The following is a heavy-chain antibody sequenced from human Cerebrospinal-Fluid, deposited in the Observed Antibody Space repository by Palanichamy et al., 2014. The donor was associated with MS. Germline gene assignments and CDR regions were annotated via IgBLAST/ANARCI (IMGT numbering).Heavy chain of an antibody. D-gene: IGHD6-19*01. J-gene: IGHJ4*02. CDR1: GGSISSYY. Sequence: VQLQESGPGLVKPSETLSLTCTVSGGSISSYYWSWIRQPPGKGLEWIGYIYYSGSTNHNPSLKSRVTISVDTSKNQFSLKLSSVTAADTAFYYCARVRSGWYYFDYWGQGTLLTVSS. CDR3: ARVRSGWYYFDY. CDR2: IYYSGST. V-gene: IGHV4-59*01.